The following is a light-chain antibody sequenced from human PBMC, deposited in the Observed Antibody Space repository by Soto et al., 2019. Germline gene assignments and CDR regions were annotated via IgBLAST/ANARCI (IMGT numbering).Light chain of an antibody. CDR2: DAS. V-gene: IGKV3-15*01. Sequence: DIVLTQSPATLSVSPVERVILSGRASQRISNDLAWYQQKAGQAPRLLIYDASTRATGIPARFSGSRSGTEFTLTINSLQSEDFAVYYCQRYNNWPLTFGGGTKVDIK. CDR3: QRYNNWPLT. CDR1: QRISND. J-gene: IGKJ4*01.